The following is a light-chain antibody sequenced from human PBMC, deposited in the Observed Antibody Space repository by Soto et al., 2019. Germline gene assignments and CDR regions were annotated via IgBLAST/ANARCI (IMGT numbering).Light chain of an antibody. CDR2: RAS. CDR3: QQYNNYSGT. Sequence: DIQMTQSPSTLSASVGDRVTITCRASQSINSWLAWYQQKPGKAPKLLIYRASTVESGVPSRFSGSGSGTEFTLTISGLQPDDFATYYCQQYNNYSGTFGQGTKVDIK. CDR1: QSINSW. J-gene: IGKJ1*01. V-gene: IGKV1-5*03.